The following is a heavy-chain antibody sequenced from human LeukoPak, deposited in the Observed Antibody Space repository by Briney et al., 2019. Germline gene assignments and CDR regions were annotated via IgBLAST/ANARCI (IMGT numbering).Heavy chain of an antibody. CDR2: ISAYNGNT. CDR3: ARGNYDIMTGPRRTDAFDI. D-gene: IGHD3-9*01. V-gene: IGHV1-18*01. CDR1: SYIFINYG. J-gene: IGHJ3*02. Sequence: ASVKVSCKASSYIFINYGISWVRQAPGQGLEWMGWISAYNGNTNYAQNLQGRVTMTTDTSTSTAYMELRSLRSDDTAMYYCARGNYDIMTGPRRTDAFDIWGQGTMVTVSS.